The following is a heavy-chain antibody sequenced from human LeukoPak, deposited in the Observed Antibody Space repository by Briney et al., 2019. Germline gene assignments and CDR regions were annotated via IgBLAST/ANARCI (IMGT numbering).Heavy chain of an antibody. Sequence: SETLSLTCTVSGGSISSSSYYWGWIRQPPGKGLEWIGSIYYSGSTYYNPSLKSRVTISVDTSKNQFSLKLSSVTAADTAVYYCARDPGGTLASNWFDPWGQGTLVTVSS. V-gene: IGHV4-39*07. CDR3: ARDPGGTLASNWFDP. D-gene: IGHD1-1*01. J-gene: IGHJ5*02. CDR1: GGSISSSSYY. CDR2: IYYSGST.